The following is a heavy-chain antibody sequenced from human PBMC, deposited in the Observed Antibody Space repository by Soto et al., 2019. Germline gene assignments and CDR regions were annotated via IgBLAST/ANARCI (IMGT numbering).Heavy chain of an antibody. J-gene: IGHJ6*03. CDR1: GGSISSYY. Sequence: PSETLSLTCTVSGGSISSYYWSWIRQPPGKGLEWIGYIFYSGSTNYNPSLKSRVTISVETSKNQFSLKLSSVTAADTAVYYCARGLVAAAAGTYYYYMDVWGKGTAVTVSS. CDR3: ARGLVAAAAGTYYYYMDV. D-gene: IGHD6-13*01. CDR2: IFYSGST. V-gene: IGHV4-59*08.